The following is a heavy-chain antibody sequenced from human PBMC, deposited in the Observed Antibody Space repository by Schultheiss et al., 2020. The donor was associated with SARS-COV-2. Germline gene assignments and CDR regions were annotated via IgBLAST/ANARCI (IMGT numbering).Heavy chain of an antibody. J-gene: IGHJ6*02. CDR3: ARVNSYYDFWSGSAYYYGMDV. Sequence: GGSLRLSCAASGFTFDDYAMSWVRQAPGKGLEWVSAISGSGGSTYYADSVKGRFTISRDNSKNTLYLQMNSLRAEDTAVYYCARVNSYYDFWSGSAYYYGMDVWGQGTTVTVSS. CDR2: ISGSGGST. V-gene: IGHV3-23*01. CDR1: GFTFDDYA. D-gene: IGHD3-3*01.